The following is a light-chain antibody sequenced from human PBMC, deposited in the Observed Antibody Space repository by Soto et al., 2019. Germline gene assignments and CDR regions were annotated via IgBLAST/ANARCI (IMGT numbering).Light chain of an antibody. Sequence: QSALTQPASVSGSPGQSITISCTGTSSDIGAYTYVSWYQQHPGKAPKLMIYEVTNRPSGVSDRFSGSKSGNKDSLTISGLQDEDEADYYCSSYTPRSTLVFGGGTKLTVL. CDR3: SSYTPRSTLV. V-gene: IGLV2-14*01. J-gene: IGLJ3*02. CDR1: SSDIGAYTY. CDR2: EVT.